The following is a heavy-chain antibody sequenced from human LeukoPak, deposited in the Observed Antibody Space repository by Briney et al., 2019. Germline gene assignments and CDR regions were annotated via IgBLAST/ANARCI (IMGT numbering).Heavy chain of an antibody. D-gene: IGHD6-19*01. CDR2: IWYDGSNK. CDR1: GFTFSSYG. CDR3: AKGRSIAVAGTPFDY. J-gene: IGHJ4*02. Sequence: GGSLRLSCAASGFTFSSYGMHWVRQAPGKGLERVAVIWYDGSNKYYADSVKGRFTISRDNSKNTLYLQMNSLRAEDTAVYYCAKGRSIAVAGTPFDYWGQGALVTVSS. V-gene: IGHV3-33*06.